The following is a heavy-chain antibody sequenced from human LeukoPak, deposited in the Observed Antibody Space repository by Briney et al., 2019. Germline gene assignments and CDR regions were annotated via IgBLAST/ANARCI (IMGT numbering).Heavy chain of an antibody. CDR1: GFTFSSYA. CDR2: ISNDGINI. Sequence: PGGSLRLSCAASGFTFSSYAMHWVRQAPGKGLEWVAVISNDGINIHYAESVKGRFTISRDNSKNTLYLQMNSLRAEDTAVYHCAKSLGRENGYDYCLESWGQGTLVTVSS. J-gene: IGHJ4*02. V-gene: IGHV3-30*18. CDR3: AKSLGRENGYDYCLES. D-gene: IGHD5-12*01.